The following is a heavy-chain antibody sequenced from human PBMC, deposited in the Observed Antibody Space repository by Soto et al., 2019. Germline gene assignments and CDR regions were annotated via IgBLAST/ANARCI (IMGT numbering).Heavy chain of an antibody. CDR1: GFTFSSDG. D-gene: IGHD2-2*02. CDR3: AKVFSAFCSSASCHTMGSMDV. CDR2: ISDDGGNK. V-gene: IGHV3-30*18. J-gene: IGHJ6*02. Sequence: QVQLVESGGGVVQPGRSLRLSCAASGFTFSSDGMHWVRQAPGKGLEWVALISDDGGNKYYADSVKGRFTISRDNCKNTLYLQMNSLRVEDTAVYYCAKVFSAFCSSASCHTMGSMDVWGQGTTVTVSS.